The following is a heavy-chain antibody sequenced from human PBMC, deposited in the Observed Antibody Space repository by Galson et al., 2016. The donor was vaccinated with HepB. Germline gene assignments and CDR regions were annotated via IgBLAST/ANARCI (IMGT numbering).Heavy chain of an antibody. Sequence: TLSLTCTVSGGSFNSGGYYWSWIRQHPGKGLEWIGYIYYSGSTYYNPSLKSRVTISVDTSKNQFSLKLSSVTAADTAVYYCAREIYYGSGGYMDVWGQGTTVTVSS. CDR3: AREIYYGSGGYMDV. D-gene: IGHD3-10*01. V-gene: IGHV4-31*03. J-gene: IGHJ6*03. CDR1: GGSFNSGGYY. CDR2: IYYSGST.